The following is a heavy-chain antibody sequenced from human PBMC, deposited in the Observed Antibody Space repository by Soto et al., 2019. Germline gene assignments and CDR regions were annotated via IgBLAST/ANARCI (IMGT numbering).Heavy chain of an antibody. CDR2: IHYSGST. V-gene: IGHV4-61*01. CDR3: ARQRHSEGVSFFDY. D-gene: IGHD2-8*01. CDR1: GGSVNIGTYY. Sequence: SETLSLTCTVPGGSVNIGTYYWSWIRQPPGKGLVWIGFIHYSGSTNYNPSLRSRVTMSIDTSQEQFSLKVSSVTATVTVVYYCARQRHSEGVSFFDYWGRGILVT. J-gene: IGHJ4*02.